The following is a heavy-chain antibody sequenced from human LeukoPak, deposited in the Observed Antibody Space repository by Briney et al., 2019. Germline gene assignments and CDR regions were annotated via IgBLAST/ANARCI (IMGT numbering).Heavy chain of an antibody. CDR3: ARGDLWLGH. J-gene: IGHJ4*02. Sequence: GGSLRLSCATSGFILSSYWMCWVRQAPGKGLEWVANIKSDGSEEYYGDSVKGRFTISRNNAKNSLYLQMNSLRVEDTAVYYCARGDLWLGHWGQGSLVTVS. CDR1: GFILSSYW. D-gene: IGHD3-10*01. V-gene: IGHV3-7*01. CDR2: IKSDGSEE.